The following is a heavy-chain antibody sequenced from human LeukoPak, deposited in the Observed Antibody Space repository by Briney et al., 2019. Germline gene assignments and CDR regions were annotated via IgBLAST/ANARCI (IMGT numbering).Heavy chain of an antibody. J-gene: IGHJ5*02. CDR1: GFTISDYW. Sequence: GGSLRLSCAASGFTISDYWMTWVRQAPGKGLEWVANIKHDASERTYVDSVKGRFTISRDNAKNSIFLQMNSLRVEDMATYYCVRDGGTDWYHPCGQGTLVSVSS. D-gene: IGHD3-16*01. CDR2: IKHDASER. V-gene: IGHV3-7*01. CDR3: VRDGGTDWYHP.